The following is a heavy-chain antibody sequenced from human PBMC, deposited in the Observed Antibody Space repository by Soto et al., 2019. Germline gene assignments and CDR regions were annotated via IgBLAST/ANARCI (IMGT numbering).Heavy chain of an antibody. CDR1: GYTSTSYG. CDR3: AGWPYDSSGYYPLY. Sequence: ASVKVSCKASGYTSTSYGISWVRQAPGQGLEWMGWISAYNGNTNYAQKLQGRVTMTTDTSTSTAYMELRSLRSDDTAVYYCAGWPYDSSGYYPLYWGQGTLVTVSS. J-gene: IGHJ4*02. V-gene: IGHV1-18*04. D-gene: IGHD3-22*01. CDR2: ISAYNGNT.